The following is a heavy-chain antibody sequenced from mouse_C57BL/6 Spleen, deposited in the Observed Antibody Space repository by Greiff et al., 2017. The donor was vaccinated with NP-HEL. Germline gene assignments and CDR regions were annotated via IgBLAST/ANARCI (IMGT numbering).Heavy chain of an antibody. CDR2: IDPENGDT. Sequence: EVKLMESGAELVRPGASVKLSCTASGFNIKDDYMHWVKQRPEQGLEWIGWIDPENGDTEYASKFQGKATITADTSSNTAYLQLSSLTSEDTAVYYCTTDYYGGWGQGTTLTVSS. D-gene: IGHD1-1*01. V-gene: IGHV14-4*01. CDR3: TTDYYGG. J-gene: IGHJ2*01. CDR1: GFNIKDDY.